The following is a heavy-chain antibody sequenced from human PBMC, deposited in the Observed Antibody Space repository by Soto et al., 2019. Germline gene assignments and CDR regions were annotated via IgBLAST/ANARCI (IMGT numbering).Heavy chain of an antibody. V-gene: IGHV3-23*01. CDR3: ALVAHYYGMDV. CDR1: GFTFNNFA. CDR2: ISGSGVST. J-gene: IGHJ6*02. D-gene: IGHD5-12*01. Sequence: GSLRLSCAASGFTFNNFAMNWVRQAPGKGLEWVSAISGSGVSTYYADSVKGRFTITRDNAKNTVYLQMNSLRAEDTAVYYCALVAHYYGMDVWGQGTTVTVSS.